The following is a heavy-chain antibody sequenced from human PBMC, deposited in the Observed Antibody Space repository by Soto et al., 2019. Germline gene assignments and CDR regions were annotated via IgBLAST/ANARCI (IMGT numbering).Heavy chain of an antibody. V-gene: IGHV3-48*01. Sequence: GGSLRLSCAASGFTFSSYSMNWVRQAPGKGLEWVSYISSSSSTIYYADSVKGRFTISRDNAKNSLYLQMNSLRAEDTAVYYCARFAVGATFDYWGQGTLVTSPQ. D-gene: IGHD1-26*01. CDR1: GFTFSSYS. J-gene: IGHJ4*02. CDR2: ISSSSSTI. CDR3: ARFAVGATFDY.